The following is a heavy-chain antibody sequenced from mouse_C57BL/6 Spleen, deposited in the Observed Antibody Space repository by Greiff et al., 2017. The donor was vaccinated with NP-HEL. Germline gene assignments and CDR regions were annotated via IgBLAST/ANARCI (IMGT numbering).Heavy chain of an antibody. J-gene: IGHJ4*01. Sequence: VKLMESGPELVKPGASVKISCKASGYAFSSSWMNWVKQRPGKGLEWIGRIYPGDGDTNYNGKFKGKATLTADKSSSTAYMQLSSLTSEDSAVYFCARLDDYDAMDYWGQGTSVTVSS. CDR2: IYPGDGDT. V-gene: IGHV1-82*01. CDR1: GYAFSSSW. CDR3: ARLDDYDAMDY.